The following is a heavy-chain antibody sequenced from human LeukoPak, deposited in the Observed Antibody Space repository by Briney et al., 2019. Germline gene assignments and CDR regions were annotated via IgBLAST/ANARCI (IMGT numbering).Heavy chain of an antibody. CDR3: AREPTHPSAWSIF. Sequence: ASVKVSCKASGGTFSSYAISWVRQAPGQGLEWMGRIIPIFGTANYAQKFQGRVTITTDESTSTAYMELSSLRSEDTAVYYCAREPTHPSAWSIFWGQGTLVTASS. J-gene: IGHJ4*02. V-gene: IGHV1-69*05. CDR1: GGTFSSYA. D-gene: IGHD3-3*01. CDR2: IIPIFGTA.